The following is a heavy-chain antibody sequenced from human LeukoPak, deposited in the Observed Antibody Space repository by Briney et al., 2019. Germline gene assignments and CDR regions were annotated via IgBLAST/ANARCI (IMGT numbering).Heavy chain of an antibody. V-gene: IGHV4-59*01. CDR3: ARDNLTGYYWYFDL. D-gene: IGHD3-9*01. CDR1: GYSINSSYY. J-gene: IGHJ2*01. Sequence: PSETLSLTCAVSGYSINSSYYWSWIRQPPGKGLEWIGYIYYSGSTNYNPSLKSRVTISVDTSKNQFSLKLSSVTAADTAVYYCARDNLTGYYWYFDLWGRGTLVTVSS. CDR2: IYYSGST.